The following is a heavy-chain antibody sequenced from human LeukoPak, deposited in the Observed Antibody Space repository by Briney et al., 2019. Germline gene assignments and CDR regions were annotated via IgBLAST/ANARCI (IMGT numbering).Heavy chain of an antibody. CDR1: GFTFSSYW. CDR3: ARDVRYTMDV. J-gene: IGHJ6*02. CDR2: INNDGSST. V-gene: IGHV3-74*01. D-gene: IGHD1-1*01. Sequence: GGSLRLSCAASGFTFSSYWMHWVRQAPGKGLVWVSRINNDGSSTIYADSVKGRFTISRENAKNTLWLQMNSLRAEDTAVYYCARDVRYTMDVWGQGTTVTVSS.